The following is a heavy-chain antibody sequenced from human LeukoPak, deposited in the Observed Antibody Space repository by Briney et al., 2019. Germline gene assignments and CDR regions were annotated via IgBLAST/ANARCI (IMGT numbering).Heavy chain of an antibody. CDR1: GYTFTNEP. D-gene: IGHD5-18*01. V-gene: IGHV7-4-1*02. Sequence: GASVKVSCKAYGYTFTNEPMNWVRQAPGQGLEWMGWINTHTGNPTYAQGFTGRFVFSLDTSVSTAHPQISSLKTEDTAVYYCARGRPLWDLWGQGTLVTVSS. CDR3: ARGRPLWDL. J-gene: IGHJ4*02. CDR2: INTHTGNP.